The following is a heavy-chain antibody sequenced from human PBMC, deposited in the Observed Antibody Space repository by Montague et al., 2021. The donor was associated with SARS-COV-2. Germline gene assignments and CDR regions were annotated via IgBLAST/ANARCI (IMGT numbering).Heavy chain of an antibody. CDR1: GFPFDDYA. CDR2: VDWSSGFF. V-gene: IGHV3-9*01. Sequence: FRRLYCAASGFPFDDYAMHWFRQAPGAGLEWVAGVDWSSGFFAYSDSVRGRFTISRDNAKNSLYLQMNSLKVEDTALYYCAKAPWGSDWYYFDYWGQGTLGTVSS. D-gene: IGHD3-9*01. J-gene: IGHJ4*02. CDR3: AKAPWGSDWYYFDY.